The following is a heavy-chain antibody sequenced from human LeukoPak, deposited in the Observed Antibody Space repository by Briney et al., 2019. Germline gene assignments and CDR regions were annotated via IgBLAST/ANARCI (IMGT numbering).Heavy chain of an antibody. CDR3: ARTELLWFGEFFFDY. CDR2: IYYSGST. V-gene: IGHV4-59*08. D-gene: IGHD3-10*01. Sequence: SETLSLTCTVSGVSISSYYWSWLRQPPGKGLEWIGYIYYSGSTNYNPSLKSRVTISVDTSKNQFSLKLSSVTAADTAVYYCARTELLWFGEFFFDYWGQGTLVTVSS. CDR1: GVSISSYY. J-gene: IGHJ4*02.